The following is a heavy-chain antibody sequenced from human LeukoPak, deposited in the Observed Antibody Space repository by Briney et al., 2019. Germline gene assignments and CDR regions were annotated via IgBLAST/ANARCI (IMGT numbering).Heavy chain of an antibody. V-gene: IGHV4-31*03. Sequence: SQTLSLTCTVSGGSISSGGYYWSWIRPHPGKGLEWIGYIYYSGSTYYNPSLKSRVTISVDTSKNQFSLKLSSVTAADTAVYYCARWAGGYDSSGYYGLRFDYWGQGTLVTVSS. CDR2: IYYSGST. CDR1: GGSISSGGYY. J-gene: IGHJ4*02. CDR3: ARWAGGYDSSGYYGLRFDY. D-gene: IGHD3-22*01.